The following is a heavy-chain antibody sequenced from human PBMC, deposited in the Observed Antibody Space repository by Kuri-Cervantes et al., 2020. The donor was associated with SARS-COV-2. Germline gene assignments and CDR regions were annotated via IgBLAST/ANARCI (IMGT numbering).Heavy chain of an antibody. Sequence: GVLKISCAASGFTFSSYGMHWVRQAPGKGLEWVSAISGSGGSTYYADSVKGRFTISRDNSKNTLYLQMNSLRAEDTAVYYCAKDWLPDDAFDIWGQGTMVTVSS. CDR1: GFTFSSYG. J-gene: IGHJ3*02. D-gene: IGHD6-19*01. CDR2: ISGSGGST. V-gene: IGHV3-23*01. CDR3: AKDWLPDDAFDI.